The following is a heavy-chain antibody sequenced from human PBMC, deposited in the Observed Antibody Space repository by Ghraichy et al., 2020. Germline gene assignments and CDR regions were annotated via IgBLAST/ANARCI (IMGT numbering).Heavy chain of an antibody. D-gene: IGHD6-19*01. V-gene: IGHV5-51*01. Sequence: GESLNISCKGSGYSFTTYWIGWVRQMPGKGLEWMGIIYPGDSDTRYSPSFQGQVTISADKSISTAYLQWSSLRASDTAMYYCALQRQRASSGWSSFDSWGQGTLVTVSS. CDR2: IYPGDSDT. CDR1: GYSFTTYW. J-gene: IGHJ4*02. CDR3: ALQRQRASSGWSSFDS.